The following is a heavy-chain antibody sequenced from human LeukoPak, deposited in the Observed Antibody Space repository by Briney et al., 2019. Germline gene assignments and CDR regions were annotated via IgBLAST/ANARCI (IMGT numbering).Heavy chain of an antibody. D-gene: IGHD1-26*01. CDR2: ISSSSRYI. CDR1: GFTFSTYS. CDR3: ARAGTHRVTGGGLFDL. V-gene: IGHV3-21*01. J-gene: IGHJ4*02. Sequence: GGSLRLSCSASGFTFSTYSMNWVRQAPGKGLEWVSSISSSSRYIYYADSVKGRFTISRDNSKNTLYLQMNSLRAEDTAVYYCARAGTHRVTGGGLFDLWSQGTLVTVSS.